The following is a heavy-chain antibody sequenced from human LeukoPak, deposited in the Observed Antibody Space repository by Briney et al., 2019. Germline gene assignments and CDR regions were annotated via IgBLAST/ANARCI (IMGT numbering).Heavy chain of an antibody. CDR3: ARRVVADFDY. Sequence: GGSLRLSCAASGFTFDDYGMSWVRQAPGKGLEWVSGINWNGGSTGYADSVKGRFTISRDNAKNSLYLQMNTLRAEDTAVYYCARRVVADFDYWGQGTLVTVSS. D-gene: IGHD2-15*01. CDR1: GFTFDDYG. J-gene: IGHJ4*02. CDR2: INWNGGST. V-gene: IGHV3-20*04.